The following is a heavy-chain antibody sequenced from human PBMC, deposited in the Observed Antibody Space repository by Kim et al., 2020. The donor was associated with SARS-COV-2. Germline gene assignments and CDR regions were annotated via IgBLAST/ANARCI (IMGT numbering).Heavy chain of an antibody. D-gene: IGHD1-1*01. CDR2: NK. Sequence: NKYYAESVKGRLTISRDNSKNTLSLPMNSLRAEDTAVYYCARDERPGFGYWGQGTLVTASS. J-gene: IGHJ4*02. CDR3: ARDERPGFGY. V-gene: IGHV3-30*01.